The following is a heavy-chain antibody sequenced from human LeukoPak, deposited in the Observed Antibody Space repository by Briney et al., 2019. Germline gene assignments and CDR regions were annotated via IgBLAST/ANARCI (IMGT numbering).Heavy chain of an antibody. J-gene: IGHJ6*03. CDR2: ISAYNGYT. CDR1: GYTFVSYG. V-gene: IGHV1-18*01. D-gene: IGHD6-19*01. CDR3: ARHGYSSGWPPSNYYYYMDV. Sequence: ASVKVSCKASGYTFVSYGISWVRQAPGQGLEWMGWISAYNGYTNYAQKFQGRVTMTTDTSTSTAYMELRSLRSDDTAVYYCARHGYSSGWPPSNYYYYMDVWGKGTTVTVPS.